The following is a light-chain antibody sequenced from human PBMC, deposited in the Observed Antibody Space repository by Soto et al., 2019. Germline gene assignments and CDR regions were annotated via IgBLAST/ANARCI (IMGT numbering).Light chain of an antibody. V-gene: IGKV2-30*02. CDR3: MQGTHWPIT. CDR1: QIRLHSDGIAY. J-gene: IGKJ5*01. Sequence: DVVMTQSPLSLPVTLGQPASISCGSNQIRLHSDGIAYFSWFQQRPGRSPRRLIYKVSNRDSGVPARFSGSGSGTDFALKISRVEAEDVGVYYCMQGTHWPITFGQGTRLEIK. CDR2: KVS.